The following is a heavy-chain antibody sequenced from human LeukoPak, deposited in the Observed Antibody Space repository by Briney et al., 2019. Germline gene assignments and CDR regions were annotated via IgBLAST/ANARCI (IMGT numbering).Heavy chain of an antibody. CDR1: GGSISSSFYY. Sequence: SETLSLTCSVSGGSISSSFYYWNWIRQPPGKGLEWIGYISYSGSTYYNPSLKSRVTISVDTSKNQFSLKLSSVTAADTAVYYCARWGRENWFDPWGQGTLVTVSS. D-gene: IGHD3-16*01. V-gene: IGHV4-30-4*08. CDR3: ARWGRENWFDP. J-gene: IGHJ5*02. CDR2: ISYSGST.